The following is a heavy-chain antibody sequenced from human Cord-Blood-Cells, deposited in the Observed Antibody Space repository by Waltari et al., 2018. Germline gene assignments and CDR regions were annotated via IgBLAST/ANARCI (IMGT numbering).Heavy chain of an antibody. CDR1: GGSFSGYY. J-gene: IGHJ3*02. CDR3: ARGGGAARDDAFDI. CDR2: INHSGST. Sequence: QVQLQQWGAGLLKPSETLSLTCAVYGGSFSGYYWSWIRQPPGKGLEWIGEINHSGSTNYNPSLKSRVTISVDTSKNQFSLKLSSVTAADTAVYYCARGGGAARDDAFDIWGQGTMVTVSS. D-gene: IGHD6-6*01. V-gene: IGHV4-34*01.